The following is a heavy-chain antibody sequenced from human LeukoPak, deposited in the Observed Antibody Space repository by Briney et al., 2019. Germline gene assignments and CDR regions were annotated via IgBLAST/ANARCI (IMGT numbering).Heavy chain of an antibody. Sequence: SETLSPTRAVYGGSFSGYYWSWIRQPPGKGLEWIGEINHSGSTNYNPSLKSRVTISVDTSKNQFSLKLSSVTAADTAVYYCARPNRTRYYYYYMDVWGKGTTVTVSS. CDR2: INHSGST. J-gene: IGHJ6*03. CDR1: GGSFSGYY. CDR3: ARPNRTRYYYYYMDV. V-gene: IGHV4-34*01. D-gene: IGHD1-14*01.